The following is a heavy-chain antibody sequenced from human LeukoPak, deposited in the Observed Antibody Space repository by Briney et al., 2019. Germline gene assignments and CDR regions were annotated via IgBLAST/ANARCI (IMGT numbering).Heavy chain of an antibody. CDR1: GYTFTGYY. D-gene: IGHD6-13*01. CDR3: AGSSSWYSPFDY. Sequence: ASVKVSCKASGYTFTGYYMHWVRQAPGQGLEWMGWINPNSGGTNYAQKLQGRVTMTTDTSTSTAYMELRSLRSDDTAVYYCAGSSSWYSPFDYWGQGTLVTVSS. CDR2: INPNSGGT. J-gene: IGHJ4*02. V-gene: IGHV1-2*02.